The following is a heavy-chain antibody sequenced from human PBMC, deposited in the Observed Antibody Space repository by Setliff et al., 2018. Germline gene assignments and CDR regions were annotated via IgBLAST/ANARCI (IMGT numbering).Heavy chain of an antibody. J-gene: IGHJ3*02. Sequence: GGSLRLSCAASGFTFSNHWMTWVRQAPGKGLEWVANIKQDGSDKYYVDSVKGRFTVSRDNAKNSLYLQMSSLRAEDTAVYYCARCNSSGEGRGAFDIWGQGTMVTVSS. CDR1: GFTFSNHW. CDR3: ARCNSSGEGRGAFDI. CDR2: IKQDGSDK. D-gene: IGHD6-19*01. V-gene: IGHV3-7*01.